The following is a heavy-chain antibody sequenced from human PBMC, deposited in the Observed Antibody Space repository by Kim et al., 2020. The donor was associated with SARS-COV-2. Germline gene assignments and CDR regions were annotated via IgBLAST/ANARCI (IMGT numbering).Heavy chain of an antibody. Sequence: GGSLRLSCAASGFTFSSYAMSWVRQAPGKGLGWVSVIFGGGRTTYYAASVKGRFIISRDNSKNTLYLQMNSLRAEDTAVYYCAKDLYYDSSGYGGVYFDYWGQGTLVTVSS. J-gene: IGHJ4*02. V-gene: IGHV3-23*03. D-gene: IGHD3-22*01. CDR1: GFTFSSYA. CDR2: IFGGGRTT. CDR3: AKDLYYDSSGYGGVYFDY.